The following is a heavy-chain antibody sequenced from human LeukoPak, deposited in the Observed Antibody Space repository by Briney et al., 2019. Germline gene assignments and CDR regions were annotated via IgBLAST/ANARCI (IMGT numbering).Heavy chain of an antibody. J-gene: IGHJ6*03. D-gene: IGHD3-9*01. CDR1: GFTFSSYA. Sequence: GGSLRLSCAASGFTFSSYAMHWVRQAPGKGLEWMAFIRYDGSNKYYADSVKGRFTISRDTSRNTLYLQMNSLRAEDTAVYYCAKDQRYDILTGYYKVAHYYMDVWGKGTTVAISS. V-gene: IGHV3-30*02. CDR2: IRYDGSNK. CDR3: AKDQRYDILTGYYKVAHYYMDV.